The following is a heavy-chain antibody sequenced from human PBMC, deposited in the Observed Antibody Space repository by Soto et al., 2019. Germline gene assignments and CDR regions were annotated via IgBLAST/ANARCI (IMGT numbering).Heavy chain of an antibody. Sequence: GGSLRLSCAASGFTFDDYTMHWVRQAPGKGLEWVSLISWDGGSTYYADSVKGRFTISRDNSKNSLYLQMNSLRTEDTALYYCAKDARRYYDYMDVWGKGTTVPVSS. CDR2: ISWDGGST. J-gene: IGHJ6*03. CDR3: AKDARRYYDYMDV. CDR1: GFTFDDYT. V-gene: IGHV3-43*01.